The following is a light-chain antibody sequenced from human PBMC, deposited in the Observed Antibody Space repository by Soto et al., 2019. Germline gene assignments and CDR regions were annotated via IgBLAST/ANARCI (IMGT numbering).Light chain of an antibody. CDR3: QQRYNYPIT. Sequence: DIQLTQSPSFLSASVGDGVTITCRASQGISSYLAWYQQKPGKAPKLLIYAASTLQSGVPSRFSGSGSGTEFTLTISSLQPEDFATYYCQQRYNYPITFGQGTRLEIK. J-gene: IGKJ5*01. V-gene: IGKV1-9*01. CDR1: QGISSY. CDR2: AAS.